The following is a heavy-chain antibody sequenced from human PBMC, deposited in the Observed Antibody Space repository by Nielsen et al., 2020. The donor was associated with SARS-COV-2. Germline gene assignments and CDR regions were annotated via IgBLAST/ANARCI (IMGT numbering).Heavy chain of an antibody. CDR1: DDPTSSSDY. V-gene: IGHV4-61*01. J-gene: IGHJ5*01. CDR2: IFYRGRT. Sequence: SDTLSFTFTVSDDPTSSSDYWTSIRHPPGGGLEWLGYIFYRGRTNYNPSLKSRVTLSVDTSKNQFSLNLSSVSAADTAVYYCAREALFNWFDSWGQGTLVTVSA. CDR3: AREALFNWFDS.